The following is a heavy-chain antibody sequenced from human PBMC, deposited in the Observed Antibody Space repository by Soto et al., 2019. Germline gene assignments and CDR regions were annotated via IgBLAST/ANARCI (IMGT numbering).Heavy chain of an antibody. CDR1: GFTVSSKY. V-gene: IGHV3-66*01. Sequence: EVQLVESGGGLVQPGGSLRLSCAASGFTVSSKYMSWVRQAPGKGLEWVSVIYTGGSTYYADSVKGRFTISRDNSKNTLYLQMDSQREDEAAVYYCVRDPCHYWGQGTLVTVSS. CDR3: VRDPCHY. J-gene: IGHJ4*02. CDR2: IYTGGST.